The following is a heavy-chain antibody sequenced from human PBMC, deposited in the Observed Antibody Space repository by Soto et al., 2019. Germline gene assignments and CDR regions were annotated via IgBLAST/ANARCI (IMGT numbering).Heavy chain of an antibody. Sequence: QVQLVESGGGVVQPGRSLRLSCAASGFTFSSYGMHWVRQAPGKGLEWVAVISYDVSNKYYADSVKGRFTISRDNSKNTLYLQMNSMRAEDTAVYYCAKETYSGPLDYWGQGTLVTVSS. V-gene: IGHV3-30*18. CDR1: GFTFSSYG. CDR2: ISYDVSNK. D-gene: IGHD2-15*01. J-gene: IGHJ4*02. CDR3: AKETYSGPLDY.